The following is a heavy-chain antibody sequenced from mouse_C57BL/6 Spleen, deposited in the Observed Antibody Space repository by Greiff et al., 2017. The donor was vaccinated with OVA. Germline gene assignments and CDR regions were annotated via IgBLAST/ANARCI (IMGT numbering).Heavy chain of an antibody. V-gene: IGHV1-50*01. CDR1: GYTFTSYW. J-gene: IGHJ2*01. Sequence: LQPGAELVKPGASVKLSCKASGYTFTSYWMQWVKQRPGQGLEWIGEIDPSDSYTNYNQKFKGKATLTVDTSSSTAYMQLSSLTSEDSAVYYCARSTMVTYYFDYWGQGTTLTVSS. CDR2: IDPSDSYT. CDR3: ARSTMVTYYFDY. D-gene: IGHD2-2*01.